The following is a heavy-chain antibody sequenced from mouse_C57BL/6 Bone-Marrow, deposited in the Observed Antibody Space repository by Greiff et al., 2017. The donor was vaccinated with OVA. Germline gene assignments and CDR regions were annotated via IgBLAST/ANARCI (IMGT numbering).Heavy chain of an antibody. CDR2: ISDGGSYT. D-gene: IGHD1-1*01. J-gene: IGHJ4*01. CDR1: GFTFSSYA. Sequence: EVKLVESGGGLVKPGGSLKLSCAASGFTFSSYAMSWVRQTPEKRLEWVATISDGGSYTYYPDNVEGRFTISRDNAKNNLYLQMSHLKSEDTAMYYCARVTTAMDYWGQGTSVTVSS. CDR3: ARVTTAMDY. V-gene: IGHV5-4*03.